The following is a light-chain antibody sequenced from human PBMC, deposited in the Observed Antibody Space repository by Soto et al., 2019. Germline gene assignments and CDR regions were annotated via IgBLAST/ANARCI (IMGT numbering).Light chain of an antibody. V-gene: IGLV2-14*01. CDR1: TSDIAGYNY. CDR2: EVT. Sequence: QSALSQPSSVSGSPGQSIAISCTGTTSDIAGYNYVSWYQQHPGKAPKLLIYEVTSRASGVSHRFSGSKYGNTASLTISGLQAEDEAEYYCNSYTSASFYVFGTGTKVTV. J-gene: IGLJ1*01. CDR3: NSYTSASFYV.